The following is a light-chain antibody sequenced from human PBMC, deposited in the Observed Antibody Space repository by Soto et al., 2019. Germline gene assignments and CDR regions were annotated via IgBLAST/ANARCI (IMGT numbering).Light chain of an antibody. CDR3: QQYGTSTLT. V-gene: IGKV3-20*01. Sequence: EIVLTQSPGTLSLSPGERATLSCRASQSVSNSWLAWYQQKSGQAPRLLIYGASSRATGIPDRFSGSGSGTDFTLTISRLEPEDFSVYYCQQYGTSTLTFGGGTKVEIK. J-gene: IGKJ4*01. CDR2: GAS. CDR1: QSVSNSW.